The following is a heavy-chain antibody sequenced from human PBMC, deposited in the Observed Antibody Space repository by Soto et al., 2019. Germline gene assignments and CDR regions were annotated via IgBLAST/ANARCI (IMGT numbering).Heavy chain of an antibody. CDR3: ARDMHAGFTHYFDP. Sequence: SETLSLPLIVSGGYITSYRWSWLRQLHEKGLGWFAYTSYTGNTNCSTSFQSRVTIPIDTSKNQLSLKMTSMTEADTAVYYCARDMHAGFTHYFDPSGQVTLVPFSS. V-gene: IGHV4-59*01. CDR2: TSYTGNT. J-gene: IGHJ5*02. CDR1: GGYITSYR. D-gene: IGHD1-26*01.